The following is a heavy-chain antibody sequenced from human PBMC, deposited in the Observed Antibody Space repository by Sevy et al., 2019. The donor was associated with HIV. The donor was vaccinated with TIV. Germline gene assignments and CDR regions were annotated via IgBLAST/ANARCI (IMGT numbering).Heavy chain of an antibody. CDR2: IYTSGSP. V-gene: IGHV4-4*07. CDR1: GGSISSYY. J-gene: IGHJ6*02. CDR3: ARGPPAVGYFDWLSGGMDV. Sequence: SETLSLTCTVSGGSISSYYWSWIRQPAGKGLEWIGRIYTSGSPNYNPSLKSRVTMSVDTSKNQFSLKRGSVTAADTAVYYCARGPPAVGYFDWLSGGMDVWGQGTTVTVSS. D-gene: IGHD3-9*01.